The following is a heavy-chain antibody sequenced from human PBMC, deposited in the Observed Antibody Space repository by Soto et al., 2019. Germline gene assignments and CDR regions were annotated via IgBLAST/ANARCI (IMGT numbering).Heavy chain of an antibody. CDR1: GYTFTSYG. CDR3: ARDVDTAMVTTDAFDI. V-gene: IGHV1-18*01. D-gene: IGHD5-18*01. Sequence: ASVKVSCKASGYTFTSYGISWVRRAPGQGLEWMGWISAYNGNTNYAQKLQGRVTMTTDTSTSTAYMELRSLRSDDTAVYYCARDVDTAMVTTDAFDIWGQGTMVTVSS. J-gene: IGHJ3*02. CDR2: ISAYNGNT.